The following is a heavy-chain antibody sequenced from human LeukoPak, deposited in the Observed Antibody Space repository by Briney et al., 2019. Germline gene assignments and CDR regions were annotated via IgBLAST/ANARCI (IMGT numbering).Heavy chain of an antibody. J-gene: IGHJ4*02. D-gene: IGHD5-12*01. Sequence: SETLSLTCAVYGESFSGYYWSWIRQPPGKGLEWIGEINHSGSTNYNPSLKSRVTISVDTSKNQFSLKLSSVTAADTAVYYCARGQKIVATSFDYWGQGTLVTVSS. V-gene: IGHV4-34*01. CDR2: INHSGST. CDR3: ARGQKIVATSFDY. CDR1: GESFSGYY.